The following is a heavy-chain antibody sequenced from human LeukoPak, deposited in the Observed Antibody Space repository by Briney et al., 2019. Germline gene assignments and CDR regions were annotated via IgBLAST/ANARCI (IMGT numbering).Heavy chain of an antibody. Sequence: GGSLRLSRAASGLTFSSYAMSWVRQAPGKGLEWVSAISGSGGSTYYADSVKGRFTISRDNSKNTLYLQMNSLRAEDTAVYYCAKSWGYCGTTSCYNFDYWGQGTLVTVSS. CDR2: ISGSGGST. V-gene: IGHV3-23*01. CDR1: GLTFSSYA. J-gene: IGHJ4*02. D-gene: IGHD2-2*02. CDR3: AKSWGYCGTTSCYNFDY.